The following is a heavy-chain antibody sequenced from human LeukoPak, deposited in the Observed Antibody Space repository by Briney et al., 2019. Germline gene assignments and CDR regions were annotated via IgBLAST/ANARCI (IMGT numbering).Heavy chain of an antibody. Sequence: SETLSLTCTVSGGSISSYYWSWIRQPAGKGLEWIGRIYTSGSTNYNPSLKSRVTMSVDTSKNQFSLKLSSVTAADTAVYYCARQGSSSSFYNWFDPWGQGTLVTVSS. CDR3: ARQGSSSSFYNWFDP. CDR1: GGSISSYY. V-gene: IGHV4-4*07. D-gene: IGHD6-6*01. J-gene: IGHJ5*02. CDR2: IYTSGST.